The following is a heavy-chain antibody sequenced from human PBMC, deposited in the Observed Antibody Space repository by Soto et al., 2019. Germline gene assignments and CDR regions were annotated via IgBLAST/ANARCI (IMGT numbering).Heavy chain of an antibody. J-gene: IGHJ6*02. CDR3: AGDEGSSWPYYYYGMDV. CDR1: GFTFSDYY. Sequence: QVQLVESGGGLVKPGGSLRLSCAASGFTFSDYYMRWIRQAPGKGLEWVSYISSSGSTIYYADSVKVRFTISRDNAKNSLYLQMNSLRAEDTAVSYGAGDEGSSWPYYYYGMDVCGQGTTVTASS. V-gene: IGHV3-11*01. CDR2: ISSSGSTI. D-gene: IGHD6-13*01.